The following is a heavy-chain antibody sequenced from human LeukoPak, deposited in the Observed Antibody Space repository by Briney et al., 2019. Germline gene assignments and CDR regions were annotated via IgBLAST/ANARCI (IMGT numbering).Heavy chain of an antibody. CDR2: ISGSGGST. Sequence: GGSLRLSCAASGFTFSSYAMSWVRQAPGKGLEWVSAISGSGGSTYYADSVKGRFTISRDNSKNTLYLQMNSLRAEDTAVYYCARAGNRGVIFYYYGMDVWGQGTTVTVSS. CDR1: GFTFSSYA. J-gene: IGHJ6*02. D-gene: IGHD3-10*01. V-gene: IGHV3-23*01. CDR3: ARAGNRGVIFYYYGMDV.